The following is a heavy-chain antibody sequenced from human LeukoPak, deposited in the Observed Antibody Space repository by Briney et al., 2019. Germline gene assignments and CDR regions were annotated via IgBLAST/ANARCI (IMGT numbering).Heavy chain of an antibody. V-gene: IGHV1-69*02. CDR2: IIPILGIA. D-gene: IGHD2-21*02. J-gene: IGHJ4*02. CDR3: ARVKNGYCGGDCPFDY. CDR1: GGTFSSYT. Sequence: SVKVSCKASGGTFSSYTISWVRQAPGQGLEWMGRIIPILGIANYAQKFQGRVTITADKSTSTAYMELSSLRSEDTAVYYCARVKNGYCGGDCPFDYWGQRTLVTVSS.